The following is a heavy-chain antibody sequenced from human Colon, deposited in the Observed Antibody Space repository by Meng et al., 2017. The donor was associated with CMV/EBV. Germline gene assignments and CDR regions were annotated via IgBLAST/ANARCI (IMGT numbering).Heavy chain of an antibody. J-gene: IGHJ6*02. D-gene: IGHD5-18*01. CDR3: AKGGVDTSMIYFYDMDV. V-gene: IGHV3-48*04. Sequence: GGSLRLSCAASGFTFSTYSMNWVRQAPGKGLEWVSYISSSSSPIYYADSVRGRFTISRDNAKKSLYLQMNSLRAEDSAVYYCAKGGVDTSMIYFYDMDVWGQGTTVTVSS. CDR1: GFTFSTYS. CDR2: ISSSSSPI.